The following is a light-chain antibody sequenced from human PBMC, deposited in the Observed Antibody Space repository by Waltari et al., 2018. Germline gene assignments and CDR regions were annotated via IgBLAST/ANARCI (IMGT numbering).Light chain of an antibody. CDR1: QSLLHSSGNTF. CDR2: LVS. Sequence: DIVMTQSPLSLSVTPGEPASLSCRSSQSLLHSSGNTFLDWYLQKPGQAPQLLIYLVSNRASGVPDRVSGSGSGTDFTLKISRVEAEDVWVYFCMQARQTPWTFGQGTKVEIK. V-gene: IGKV2-28*01. CDR3: MQARQTPWT. J-gene: IGKJ1*01.